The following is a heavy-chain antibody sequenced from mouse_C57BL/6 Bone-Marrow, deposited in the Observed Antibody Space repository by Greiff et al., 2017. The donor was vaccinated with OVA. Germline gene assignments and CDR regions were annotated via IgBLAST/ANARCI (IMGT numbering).Heavy chain of an antibody. J-gene: IGHJ1*03. CDR1: GYTFTSYW. Sequence: QVKLQQPGAELVRPGSSVKLSCKASGYTFTSYWMHWVKQRPIQGLEWIGNIDPSDSETHYNQKFKDKATLTVDKSSSTAYMQLSSLTSEDSAVYYCARRYYGSSYGYFDVWGTGTTVTVSS. CDR2: IDPSDSET. D-gene: IGHD1-1*01. CDR3: ARRYYGSSYGYFDV. V-gene: IGHV1-52*01.